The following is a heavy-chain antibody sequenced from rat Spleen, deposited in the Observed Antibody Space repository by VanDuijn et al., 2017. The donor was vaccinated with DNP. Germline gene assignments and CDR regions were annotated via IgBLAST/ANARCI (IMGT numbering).Heavy chain of an antibody. CDR2: ISFDGSST. CDR1: GFTFSDYY. CDR3: ARPDY. Sequence: EVQLVESGGDLVQPGRSLKLFCAASGFTFSDYYMAWIRQAPTMGLEWVATISFDGSSTSYRDSVKGRFTVSRDNANNTLYLQMDSLRSEDTATYYCARPDYWGQGVMVTVSS. V-gene: IGHV5-7*01. J-gene: IGHJ2*01.